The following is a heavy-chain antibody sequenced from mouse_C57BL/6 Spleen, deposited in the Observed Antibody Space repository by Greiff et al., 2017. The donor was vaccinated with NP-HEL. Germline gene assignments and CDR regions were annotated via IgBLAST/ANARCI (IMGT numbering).Heavy chain of an antibody. V-gene: IGHV1-52*01. Sequence: VQLQQPGAELVRPGSSVKLSCKASGYTFTSYWMHWVKQRPIQGLEWIGNIDPSDSATHYNQKFKDKATLTVDKSSSTAYMQLSSLTSEDSAVYYCARGTPYYFDYWGQGTTLTVSS. D-gene: IGHD2-14*01. CDR2: IDPSDSAT. J-gene: IGHJ2*01. CDR3: ARGTPYYFDY. CDR1: GYTFTSYW.